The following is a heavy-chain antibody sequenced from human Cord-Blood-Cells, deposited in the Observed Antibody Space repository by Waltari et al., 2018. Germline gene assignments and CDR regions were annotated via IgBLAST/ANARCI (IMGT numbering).Heavy chain of an antibody. CDR2: RIPIFGTA. CDR1: GGTFSSYA. CDR3: ARFGRGDGYNSNY. Sequence: QVQLVQSGAEVKKPGSSVKVSCKASGGTFSSYAISWVRQAPGQGLEWMGGRIPIFGTANYAKKFQGRVTITADESTSTAYMELSSLRAEDTAVYYCARFGRGDGYNSNYWGQGTLVTVSS. D-gene: IGHD5-12*01. V-gene: IGHV1-69*12. J-gene: IGHJ4*02.